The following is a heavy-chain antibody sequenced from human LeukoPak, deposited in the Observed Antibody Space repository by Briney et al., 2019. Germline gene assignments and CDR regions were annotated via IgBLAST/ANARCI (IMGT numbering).Heavy chain of an antibody. Sequence: SETLSLTCSVSGGSISSTSYYWGWIRQPPGKGLEYIGSIYYTGNTYYNPSLKSRVSISVDTSKKQFSLKLNSVTAADTAVSYCSTSTGTTYNRFDPWGHGTLVTVSS. CDR1: GGSISSTSYY. J-gene: IGHJ5*02. D-gene: IGHD4-11*01. V-gene: IGHV4-39*07. CDR2: IYYTGNT. CDR3: STSTGTTYNRFDP.